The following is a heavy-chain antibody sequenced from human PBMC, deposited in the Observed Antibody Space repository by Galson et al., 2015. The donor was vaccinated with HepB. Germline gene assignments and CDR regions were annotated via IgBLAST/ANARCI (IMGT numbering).Heavy chain of an antibody. D-gene: IGHD3-22*01. CDR1: GFTFSSYA. Sequence: SLRLSCAASGFTFSSYAMHWVRQAPGKGLEWVAVISYDGSNKYYADSVKGRFTISRDNSKNTLYLQMNSLRAEDTAVYYCARAAYYYDSSGYQDAFDIWGQGTMVTVSS. CDR2: ISYDGSNK. CDR3: ARAAYYYDSSGYQDAFDI. J-gene: IGHJ3*02. V-gene: IGHV3-30-3*01.